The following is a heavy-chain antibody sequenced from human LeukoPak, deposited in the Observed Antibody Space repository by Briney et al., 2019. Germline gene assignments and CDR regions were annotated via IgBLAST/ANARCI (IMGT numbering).Heavy chain of an antibody. V-gene: IGHV3-21*01. CDR2: ISSSSSYI. J-gene: IGHJ3*02. D-gene: IGHD3-22*01. Sequence: GGSLRLFCAASGFTFSSYSMNWVRQAPGKGLEWVSSISSSSSYIYYADSVKGRFTISRDNAKNSLYLQMNSLRAEDTAVYYCARDRRVVVRRGAAFDIWGQGTMVTVSS. CDR3: ARDRRVVVRRGAAFDI. CDR1: GFTFSSYS.